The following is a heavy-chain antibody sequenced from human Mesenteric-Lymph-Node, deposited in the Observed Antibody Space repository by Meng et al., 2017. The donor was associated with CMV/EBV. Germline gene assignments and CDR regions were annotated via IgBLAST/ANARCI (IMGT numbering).Heavy chain of an antibody. D-gene: IGHD3-10*01. V-gene: IGHV3-23*01. Sequence: GGSLRLSCAASGFTFSSYAMSWVRQAPGKGLEWVSAISGSGGSTYYADSVKGRFTISRDNSKNTLYLQMNSLRAEDTAVYYCAKDSVPAANPLLWFGDGAFDIWGQGTMVTVSS. J-gene: IGHJ3*02. CDR1: GFTFSSYA. CDR3: AKDSVPAANPLLWFGDGAFDI. CDR2: ISGSGGST.